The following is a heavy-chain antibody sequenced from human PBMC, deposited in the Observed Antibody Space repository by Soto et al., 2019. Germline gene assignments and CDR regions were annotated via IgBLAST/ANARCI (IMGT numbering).Heavy chain of an antibody. J-gene: IGHJ3*02. CDR2: VYYSGIT. CDR1: GDSSDRNGDH. Sequence: PSQTLSHTCTVAGDSSDRNGDHWGCIRQSPGKGLEWLGSVYYSGITYYNSSLKSRVTISVDTSKNEFSLKLTSVTAADTAVYYCARYGFDPEWELLAAFNICGQGTLVTVSS. D-gene: IGHD1-26*01. CDR3: ARYGFDPEWELLAAFNI. V-gene: IGHV4-39*01.